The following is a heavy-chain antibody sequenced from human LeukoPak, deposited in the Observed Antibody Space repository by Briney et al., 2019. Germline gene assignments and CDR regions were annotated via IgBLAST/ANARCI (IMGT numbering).Heavy chain of an antibody. CDR1: GFTFSSYD. D-gene: IGHD4-17*01. CDR3: ARDPYGEGENYFDY. V-gene: IGHV3-33*08. CDR2: IWYDGSNK. Sequence: GGSLRLSCAASGFTFSSYDMHWVRQAPGKGLEWAALIWYDGSNKYYADSVKGRFTISRDNSKNTLYLQMNSLRAEDTAVYYCARDPYGEGENYFDYWGQGTLVTVSS. J-gene: IGHJ4*02.